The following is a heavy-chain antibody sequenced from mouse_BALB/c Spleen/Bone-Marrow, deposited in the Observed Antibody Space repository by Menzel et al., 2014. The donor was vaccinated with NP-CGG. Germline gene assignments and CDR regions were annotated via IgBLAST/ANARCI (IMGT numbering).Heavy chain of an antibody. CDR1: GFSLTDCG. D-gene: IGHD2-4*01. CDR3: ARIYFDFDGFAY. V-gene: IGHV2-6-5*01. Sequence: QVQLQQSGPGLVAPSQSLSITCTVSGFSLTDCGVSWIRQPPGKGLEWLGVIWGGGSTYYNSALKSRLSISKDNSKSQVLLKMNSLQTDDTAMYYCARIYFDFDGFAYWGQGTLVTVSA. CDR2: IWGGGST. J-gene: IGHJ3*01.